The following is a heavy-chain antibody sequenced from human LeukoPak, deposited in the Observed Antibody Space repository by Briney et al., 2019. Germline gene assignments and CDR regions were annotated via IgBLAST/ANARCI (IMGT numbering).Heavy chain of an antibody. V-gene: IGHV3-43D*03. CDR1: GFSFSSNS. CDR3: AKDRKAYSYYYMDV. J-gene: IGHJ6*03. Sequence: GGSLRLSCAASGFSFSSNSMNWVRQAPGKGLEWVSLISWDGGSTYYADSVKGRFTISRDNSKNSLYLQMNSLRAEDTALYYCAKDRKAYSYYYMDVWGKGTTVTVSS. CDR2: ISWDGGST.